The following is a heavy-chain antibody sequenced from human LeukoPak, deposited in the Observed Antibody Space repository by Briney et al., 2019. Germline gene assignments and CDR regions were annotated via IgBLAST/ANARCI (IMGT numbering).Heavy chain of an antibody. D-gene: IGHD1-1*01. CDR3: AKDTTGTTSGFDY. V-gene: IGHV3-30*18. J-gene: IGHJ4*02. CDR1: GFTFSSYG. Sequence: GGSLRLSCAASGFTFSSYGMHWVRQAPGKGLEWVAVISYDGSNKYYADSVKGRFTISRDNSKNTLYLQMNSLRAEDTAVYYCAKDTTGTTSGFDYWGQGTLVTVSS. CDR2: ISYDGSNK.